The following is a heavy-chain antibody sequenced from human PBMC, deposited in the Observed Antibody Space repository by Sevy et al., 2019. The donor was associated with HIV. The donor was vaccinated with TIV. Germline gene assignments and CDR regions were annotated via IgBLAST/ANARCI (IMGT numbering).Heavy chain of an antibody. CDR3: AKYVRYDSSGYFDY. V-gene: IGHV3-23*01. J-gene: IGHJ4*02. Sequence: GGCLRLSCAASRFTLRSYAMSWVRQAPGKGLEWISAISGSGVSTYYADSVKGRFTISRDNSKNTLYLQMNSLRAEDTAAYYCAKYVRYDSSGYFDYWGQGILVTVSS. D-gene: IGHD3-22*01. CDR2: ISGSGVST. CDR1: RFTLRSYA.